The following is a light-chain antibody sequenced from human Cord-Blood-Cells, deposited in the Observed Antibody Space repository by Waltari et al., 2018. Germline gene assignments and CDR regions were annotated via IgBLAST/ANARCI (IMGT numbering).Light chain of an antibody. CDR1: SSDVGGYNY. CDR3: SSYTSSSTL. J-gene: IGLJ1*01. CDR2: DVS. V-gene: IGLV2-14*01. Sequence: QSALTQPASVSGSPGQSIPLSCTGTSSDVGGYNYVSWYQQHPGKAPKLMIYDVSNRPSGVSNRFSGSKSGNTASLTISGLQAEDEADYYCSSYTSSSTLFGTGTEVTVL.